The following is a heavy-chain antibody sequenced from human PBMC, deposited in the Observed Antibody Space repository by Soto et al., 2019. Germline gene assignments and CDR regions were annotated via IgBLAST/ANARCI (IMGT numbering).Heavy chain of an antibody. CDR3: ARDGVVVVAATPNYYYYYMDV. CDR1: GFTFSSYG. D-gene: IGHD2-15*01. Sequence: QVQLVESGGGVVQPGRSLRLSCAASGFTFSSYGMHWVRQAPGKGLEWVAVIWYDGSNKYYADSVKGRFTISRDNSKNTLDLQMNSLRAEDTAVYYCARDGVVVVAATPNYYYYYMDVWGKGTTVTVSS. V-gene: IGHV3-33*01. CDR2: IWYDGSNK. J-gene: IGHJ6*03.